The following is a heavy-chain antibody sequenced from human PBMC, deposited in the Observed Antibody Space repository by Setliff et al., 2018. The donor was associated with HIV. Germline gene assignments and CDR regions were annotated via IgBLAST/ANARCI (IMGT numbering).Heavy chain of an antibody. CDR3: ARDQTGVAAAAFGGGSAWSDEGFDI. V-gene: IGHV1-69*13. CDR1: GGTLSNYV. J-gene: IGHJ3*02. Sequence: SVKVSCKTSGGTLSNYVITWERQAPGQGLEWMGMIIPMYNIPAYAQKFQGRVTFTADESTSTAYMELSSLSSEDTAVYYCARDQTGVAAAAFGGGSAWSDEGFDIWGQGTMVTVSS. D-gene: IGHD6-13*01. CDR2: IIPMYNIP.